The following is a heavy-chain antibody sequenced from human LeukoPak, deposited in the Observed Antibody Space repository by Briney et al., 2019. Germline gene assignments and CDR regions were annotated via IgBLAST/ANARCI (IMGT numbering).Heavy chain of an antibody. CDR3: ARDSVHGYYDSSGYSALVDY. D-gene: IGHD3-22*01. Sequence: GGSLRLSCAASGFTFSSYWMSWVRQAPGKGLEWVANIKQDGSEKYYVDSVKGRFTISRDNAKNSLYLQMNSLRAEDTAVYYCARDSVHGYYDSSGYSALVDYWGQGTLVTVSS. J-gene: IGHJ4*02. CDR1: GFTFSSYW. CDR2: IKQDGSEK. V-gene: IGHV3-7*01.